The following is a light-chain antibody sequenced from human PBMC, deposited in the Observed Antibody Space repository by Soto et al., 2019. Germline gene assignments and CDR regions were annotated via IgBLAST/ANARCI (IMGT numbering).Light chain of an antibody. V-gene: IGLV1-40*01. CDR2: GNS. CDR3: QSYDSSLSGYV. CDR1: SSNIGAGYD. J-gene: IGLJ1*01. Sequence: QSVLTQPPSVSGAPGQRVTISCTGSSSNIGAGYDVHWYQQLPGTAPKLLIYGNSNRPSGVPDRFSGSKSGTSASLPITGVQAEEEADYYCQSYDSSLSGYVFGTGTKLTVL.